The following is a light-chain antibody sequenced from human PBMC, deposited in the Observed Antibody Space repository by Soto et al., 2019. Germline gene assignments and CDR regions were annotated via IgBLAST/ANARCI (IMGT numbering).Light chain of an antibody. J-gene: IGKJ4*01. Sequence: DIQMTQSPSSVSASVGDRVTITCRASPGISSRLAWYQQKPGKAPKLLIYTASSLQSGVPSRFSVSGSETDFTLTISSLQPEDFATYYCQQANSFPLTFGGGTKVEIK. CDR1: PGISSR. V-gene: IGKV1-12*01. CDR2: TAS. CDR3: QQANSFPLT.